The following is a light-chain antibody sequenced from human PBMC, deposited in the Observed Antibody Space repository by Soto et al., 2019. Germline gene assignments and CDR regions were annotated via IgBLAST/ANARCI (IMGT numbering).Light chain of an antibody. Sequence: QSALTQPRSVSGSPGQSVTISCTGTNSDVGGYNYVSWYQEQPGKAPKLMIYDVSKRPSGVPDRFSGSKSGNTASLTISGLQAEDEADYYCCSYAGSYSYVFGTGTKVTVL. V-gene: IGLV2-11*01. CDR1: NSDVGGYNY. CDR2: DVS. J-gene: IGLJ1*01. CDR3: CSYAGSYSYV.